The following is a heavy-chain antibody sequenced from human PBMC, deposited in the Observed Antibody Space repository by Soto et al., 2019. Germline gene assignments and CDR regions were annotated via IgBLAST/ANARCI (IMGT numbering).Heavy chain of an antibody. CDR2: IYYSGST. V-gene: IGHV4-31*03. D-gene: IGHD1-26*01. CDR3: ARTGGSLRVFDY. CDR1: GGSISSGGYY. Sequence: LSLTCTVSGGSISSGGYYWSWIRQHPGKGLEWIGYIYYSGSTYYNPSLKSRVTISVDTSKNQFSLKLSSVTAADTAVYYCARTGGSLRVFDYWGQGALVTVSS. J-gene: IGHJ4*02.